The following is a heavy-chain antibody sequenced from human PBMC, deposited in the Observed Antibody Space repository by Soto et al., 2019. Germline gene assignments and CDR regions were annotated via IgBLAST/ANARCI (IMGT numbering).Heavy chain of an antibody. CDR1: GFTFSSYG. J-gene: IGHJ6*02. CDR3: AKTSQRCWSSKYDYAMDV. Sequence: GGSLRLSCAASGFTFSSYGIHWVRQAPGKGLEWVAVISYDGGSKYYGDSVKGRFTISRDNSKNTLYLQMNSLRTEDTAVYYCAKTSQRCWSSKYDYAMDVWGQGTTVSAP. V-gene: IGHV3-30*18. CDR2: ISYDGGSK. D-gene: IGHD3-3*01.